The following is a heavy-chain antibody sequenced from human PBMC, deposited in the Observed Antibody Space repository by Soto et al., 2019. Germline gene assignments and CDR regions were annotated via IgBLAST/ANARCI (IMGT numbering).Heavy chain of an antibody. CDR1: GGTFSSYT. J-gene: IGHJ5*02. CDR3: ASLFPYGSGSYYNSRRDWFDP. V-gene: IGHV1-69*02. CDR2: IIPILGIA. Sequence: QVQLVQSGAEVKKPGSSVKVSCKASGGTFSSYTISWVRQAPGQGLEWMGRIIPILGIANYAQKFQGRVTITADKSTSTAYMELSSLRSEDTAVYYCASLFPYGSGSYYNSRRDWFDPWGQGPLVTVSS. D-gene: IGHD3-10*01.